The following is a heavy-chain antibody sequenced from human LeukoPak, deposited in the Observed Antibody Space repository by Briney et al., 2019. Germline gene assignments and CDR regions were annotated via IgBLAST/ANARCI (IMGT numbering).Heavy chain of an antibody. CDR3: ARVAVAGRAPFDN. J-gene: IGHJ4*02. D-gene: IGHD6-19*01. Sequence: ASVKVSCKASGYTFTRYAMHWVRQAPGQRLEWMGWINAGNGNTKYSEKFQGRVTITRDTSANTAYMELSSLRSEDTAVHYCARVAVAGRAPFDNWGQGTLVTVPS. CDR1: GYTFTRYA. CDR2: INAGNGNT. V-gene: IGHV1-3*01.